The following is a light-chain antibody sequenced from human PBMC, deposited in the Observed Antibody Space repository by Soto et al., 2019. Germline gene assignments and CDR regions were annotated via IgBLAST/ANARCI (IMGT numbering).Light chain of an antibody. Sequence: QSVLTQPASVSGSPGQSITISCTGTSSDVGGYNYVSWYQQHPGKAPKLMIYDVSNRPSGVSNRFSGAKSGNTASLTISGLQAEDEADYYCSSYTSSSTPFLFGTGTKVTV. CDR3: SSYTSSSTPFL. CDR2: DVS. CDR1: SSDVGGYNY. V-gene: IGLV2-14*01. J-gene: IGLJ1*01.